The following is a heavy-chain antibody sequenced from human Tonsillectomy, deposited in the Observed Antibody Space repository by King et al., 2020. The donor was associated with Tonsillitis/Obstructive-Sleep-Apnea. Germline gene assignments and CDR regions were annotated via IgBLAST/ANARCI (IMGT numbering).Heavy chain of an antibody. CDR3: ARHDGSGSYESGGMDV. J-gene: IGHJ6*02. Sequence: QLVQSGAEVKKPGASLRISCKGSGYSFTTYWISWVRQMPGKGLEWMGRIDASDSYSNYSPSFQGHVTISADKSISTAYLQWSSLKASDTAMYYCARHDGSGSYESGGMDVWGQGTTVTVSS. D-gene: IGHD3-10*01. CDR2: IDASDSYS. V-gene: IGHV5-10-1*03. CDR1: GYSFTTYW.